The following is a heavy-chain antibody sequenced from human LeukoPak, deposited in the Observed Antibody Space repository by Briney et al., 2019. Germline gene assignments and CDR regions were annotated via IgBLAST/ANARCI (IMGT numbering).Heavy chain of an antibody. D-gene: IGHD6-13*01. V-gene: IGHV3-48*02. J-gene: IGHJ1*01. Sequence: GGSLRLSCAASGFTFSSYSMNWVRQAPGKGLEWVSYISSSSTIYYADSVKGRFTISRDNAKNSLYLQMNSLRDEDTAVYYCARSLYSSSWLPAEYFQHWGQGTLVTASS. CDR2: ISSSSTI. CDR3: ARSLYSSSWLPAEYFQH. CDR1: GFTFSSYS.